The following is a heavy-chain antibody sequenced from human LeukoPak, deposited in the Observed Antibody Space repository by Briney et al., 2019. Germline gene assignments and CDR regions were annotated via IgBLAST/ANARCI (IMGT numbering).Heavy chain of an antibody. Sequence: GRSLRLSCAASGFTFNSYGMYRVRQAPGKGLEWVALISYDGRNIYYADSVKGRFAISRDNAKNTVHLEMNSLTSEDTAVYYCAKDPGYLDYWGQGTLVTVSS. J-gene: IGHJ4*02. CDR2: ISYDGRNI. CDR1: GFTFNSYG. D-gene: IGHD2-15*01. CDR3: AKDPGYLDY. V-gene: IGHV3-30*18.